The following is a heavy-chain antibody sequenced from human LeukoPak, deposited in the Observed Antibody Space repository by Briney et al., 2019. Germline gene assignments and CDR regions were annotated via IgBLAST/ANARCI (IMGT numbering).Heavy chain of an antibody. D-gene: IGHD5-24*01. CDR2: ISGSGGST. CDR1: GFTFSSYA. CDR3: ARGAGYNYPYYFDY. J-gene: IGHJ4*02. V-gene: IGHV3-23*01. Sequence: PGGSLRLSCAASGFTFSSYAMSWVRQVPGKGLEWVSVISGSGGSTYYADSVKGRFTISRDNSKNTLYLQMNSLRAEDTAVYYCARGAGYNYPYYFDYWGQGTLVTVSS.